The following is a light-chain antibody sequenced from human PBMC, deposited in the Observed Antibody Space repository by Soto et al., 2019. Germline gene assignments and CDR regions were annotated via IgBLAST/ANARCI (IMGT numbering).Light chain of an antibody. J-gene: IGKJ3*01. CDR3: QQRSNWLFT. Sequence: EMVLTQAPATLSLSPGERATLACRASLRCSGYLGWYQQKHGQAPRLLIYVPSNRATGISARFSGSGSGTDFTLTISSLEPEDYAVYYFQQRSNWLFTLGPETKVDIK. CDR2: VPS. CDR1: LRCSGY. V-gene: IGKV3-11*01.